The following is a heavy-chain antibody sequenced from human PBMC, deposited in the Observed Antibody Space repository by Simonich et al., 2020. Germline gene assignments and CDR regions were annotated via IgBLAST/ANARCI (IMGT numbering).Heavy chain of an antibody. Sequence: QLQLQESGPGLVKPSETLSLTCTVSGGSISSSSYYWGWIRQPPGKGLEWIGSIYYSGSTYYNPSLKSRVTISVDTSKNKFSLKLSSVTAADTAVYYCARWAYSSSYFDYWGQGTLVTVSS. CDR1: GGSISSSSYY. J-gene: IGHJ4*02. CDR2: IYYSGST. D-gene: IGHD6-6*01. CDR3: ARWAYSSSYFDY. V-gene: IGHV4-39*01.